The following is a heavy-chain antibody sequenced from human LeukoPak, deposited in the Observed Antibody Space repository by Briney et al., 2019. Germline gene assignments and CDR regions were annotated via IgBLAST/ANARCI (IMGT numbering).Heavy chain of an antibody. D-gene: IGHD2-15*01. CDR1: GYTFTDYY. CDR3: ASEAICAGGSCYLQRVAS. Sequence: GASVTVSFMASGYTFTDYYMHWVRQAPGQGGGGVGWIDTNTGDTKYAQNFQGRVTITRETVKGKDYMEVSSLISDDTAVYYCASEAICAGGSCYLQRVASWGPGTLVTVSS. CDR2: IDTNTGDT. V-gene: IGHV1-2*02. J-gene: IGHJ4*02.